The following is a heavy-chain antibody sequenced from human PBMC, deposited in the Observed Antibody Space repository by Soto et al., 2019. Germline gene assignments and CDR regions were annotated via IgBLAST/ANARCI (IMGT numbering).Heavy chain of an antibody. Sequence: GASVKVSCKASGGTFSSYAISWVRQAPGQGLEWMGGIIPIFGTANYAQKFQGRVTITADESTSTAYMELSSLRSEDTAVYYCARAWSDCISTSCYANWFDPWGQGTLVTVS. V-gene: IGHV1-69*13. CDR3: ARAWSDCISTSCYANWFDP. CDR1: GGTFSSYA. D-gene: IGHD2-2*01. CDR2: IIPIFGTA. J-gene: IGHJ5*02.